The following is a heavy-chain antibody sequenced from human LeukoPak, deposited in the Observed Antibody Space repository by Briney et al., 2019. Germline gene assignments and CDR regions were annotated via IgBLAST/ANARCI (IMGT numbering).Heavy chain of an antibody. D-gene: IGHD3-10*01. CDR3: ARASGPFDY. CDR1: GFTFSTYG. J-gene: IGHJ4*02. V-gene: IGHV3-33*01. CDR2: IWNDGSNK. Sequence: PGGSLRLSCAASGFTFSTYGMHWVRQAPGKGLEWVAVIWNDGSNKYYADSVKGRFTISRDNSKNTLYLQMNSLGAEDTAVYSCARASGPFDYWGQGTLVTVSS.